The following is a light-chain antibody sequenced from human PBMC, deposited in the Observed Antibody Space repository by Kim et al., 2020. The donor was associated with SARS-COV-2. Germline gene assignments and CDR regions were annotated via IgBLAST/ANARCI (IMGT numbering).Light chain of an antibody. CDR1: QSLVRSDGNTY. V-gene: IGKV2-30*02. CDR3: MQGALGYT. Sequence: EVVMTQSPLSLPVTLGQPASISCRSSQSLVRSDGNTYLNWYQQRPGQSPKRLIYQVSKRDSGVPDRFSGSGSGTDFTLKISRVEAEDVGIYFCMQGALGYTFGQGTKL. CDR2: QVS. J-gene: IGKJ2*01.